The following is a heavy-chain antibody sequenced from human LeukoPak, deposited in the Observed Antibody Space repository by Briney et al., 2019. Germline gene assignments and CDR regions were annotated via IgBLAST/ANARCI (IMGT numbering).Heavy chain of an antibody. CDR1: GFIFRSNG. Sequence: PGRSLRLSCAASGFIFRSNGMHWVRQAPGKGLEWLAVIWHDGSNQYYADSVKGRFTISRDNSKNTLYLQVNSLRVEDTAVYYCARDGSDYVLDYWGQGTLVTVSS. V-gene: IGHV3-33*01. D-gene: IGHD4-17*01. CDR3: ARDGSDYVLDY. CDR2: IWHDGSNQ. J-gene: IGHJ4*02.